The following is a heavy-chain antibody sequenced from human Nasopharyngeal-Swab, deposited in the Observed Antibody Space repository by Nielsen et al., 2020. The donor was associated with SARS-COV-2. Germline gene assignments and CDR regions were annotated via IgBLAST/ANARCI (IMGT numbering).Heavy chain of an antibody. CDR1: GFTFSSYG. CDR2: IWYDGSNK. Sequence: GESLKISGAASGFTFSSYGMHWVRQAPGKGLEWVAVIWYDGSNKYYADSVKGRFTISRDNSKNTLYLQMNSLRAEDTAVYYCARGRSSSWEDYFDYWGQGTLVTVSS. J-gene: IGHJ4*02. CDR3: ARGRSSSWEDYFDY. V-gene: IGHV3-33*01. D-gene: IGHD6-13*01.